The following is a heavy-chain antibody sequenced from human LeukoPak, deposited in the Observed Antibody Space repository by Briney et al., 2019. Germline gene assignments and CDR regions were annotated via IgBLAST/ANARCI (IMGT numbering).Heavy chain of an antibody. CDR2: ISGSGGST. CDR1: GFTFSSCV. Sequence: GGSLTLSCATSGFTFSSCVMAWFRQAPGKGLEWVSSISGSGGSTYHADSVKGRFTIPRDNSMNTVYLQMNSLRADDTAVYYCAKRDCSGTHCYGFDYWGQGTLVTVSS. D-gene: IGHD2-2*01. V-gene: IGHV3-23*01. J-gene: IGHJ4*02. CDR3: AKRDCSGTHCYGFDY.